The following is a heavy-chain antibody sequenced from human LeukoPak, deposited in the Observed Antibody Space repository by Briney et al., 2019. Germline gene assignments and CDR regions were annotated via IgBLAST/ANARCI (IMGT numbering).Heavy chain of an antibody. CDR1: VYSFTSYW. V-gene: IGHV5-51*01. D-gene: IGHD4-11*01. Sequence: GESLKISCKGSVYSFTSYWIGWLRQMPGKGLEWMGIIYPGDSDTRYSPSFQGPVTISADKSISTAYLQWSSLKASDTAMYYCARQTTILTTLNYWGPGTLVTVSS. J-gene: IGHJ4*02. CDR2: IYPGDSDT. CDR3: ARQTTILTTLNY.